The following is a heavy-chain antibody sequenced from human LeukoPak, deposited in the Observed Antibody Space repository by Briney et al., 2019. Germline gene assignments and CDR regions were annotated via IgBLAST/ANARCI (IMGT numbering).Heavy chain of an antibody. CDR3: ARDHRPSYDSSAYYYPGDY. CDR2: INPSGGTT. V-gene: IGHV1-46*01. D-gene: IGHD3-22*01. CDR1: GDTFTSYY. J-gene: IGHJ4*02. Sequence: ASVKVSCKASGDTFTSYYIHWVRQAPGQGLEWMAIINPSGGTTSYAQKFQGRLTMTRDTSTSTVYMELSSLRSEDTAVYYCARDHRPSYDSSAYYYPGDYWGQGTLVTVSS.